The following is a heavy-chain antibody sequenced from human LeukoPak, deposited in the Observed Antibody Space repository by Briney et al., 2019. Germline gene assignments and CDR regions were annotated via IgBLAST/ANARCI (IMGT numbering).Heavy chain of an antibody. J-gene: IGHJ4*02. D-gene: IGHD3-22*01. V-gene: IGHV4-39*07. CDR1: GGSISSSSYY. CDR3: ALFVPDSSGYYGGPFDY. Sequence: SETLSLTCTVSGGSISSSSYYWGWIRQPPGKALEWIGRIYYSGSTYYNPSLKRRATLSVDTSKNQFSLKLSSVSAADTAVYYCALFVPDSSGYYGGPFDYWGQGPLVTVSS. CDR2: IYYSGST.